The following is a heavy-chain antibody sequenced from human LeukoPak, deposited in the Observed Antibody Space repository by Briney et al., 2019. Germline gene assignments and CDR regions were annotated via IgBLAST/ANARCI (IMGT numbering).Heavy chain of an antibody. CDR2: IWYDGSNK. D-gene: IGHD3-10*01. Sequence: GRSLRLSCAASGFTFSSYGMHWVRQAPGKGLEWVAVIWYDGSNKYYADSVKGRFTISRDNSKNSLYLQMNSLRVEDTAVYYCARAEGSGSSFDYWGQGTLVTVSS. V-gene: IGHV3-33*01. CDR1: GFTFSSYG. J-gene: IGHJ4*02. CDR3: ARAEGSGSSFDY.